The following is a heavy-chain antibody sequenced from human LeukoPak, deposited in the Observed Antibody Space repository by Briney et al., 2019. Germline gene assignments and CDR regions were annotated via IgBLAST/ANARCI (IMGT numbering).Heavy chain of an antibody. CDR1: GDSISTSSSY. D-gene: IGHD3-10*01. CDR3: ARHQGYYYGSGSYYPYYFDY. V-gene: IGHV4-39*01. Sequence: SETLSLTCIVSGDSISTSSSYWGWIRLPPGKGLEWIGTIYYTGNAYYTPSLKSRVTISVDTSKDQFSLKLSSVTAADTAVYYCARHQGYYYGSGSYYPYYFDYWGQGTLVTVSS. CDR2: IYYTGNA. J-gene: IGHJ4*02.